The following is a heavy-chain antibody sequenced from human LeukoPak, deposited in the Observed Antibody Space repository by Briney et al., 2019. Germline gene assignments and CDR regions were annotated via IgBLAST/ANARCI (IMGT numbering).Heavy chain of an antibody. CDR1: GGSISSYY. Sequence: SETLSLTCTVSGGSISSYYWSWIRQPPGKGLEWIGYVYYSGTTYYNSSLKSRVTISVDTSKNQFSLRLSSVTAADTAVYYCARVYMVRGVIIRYYGMDVWGQGTTVTVSS. CDR2: VYYSGTT. V-gene: IGHV4-59*08. CDR3: ARVYMVRGVIIRYYGMDV. J-gene: IGHJ6*02. D-gene: IGHD3-10*01.